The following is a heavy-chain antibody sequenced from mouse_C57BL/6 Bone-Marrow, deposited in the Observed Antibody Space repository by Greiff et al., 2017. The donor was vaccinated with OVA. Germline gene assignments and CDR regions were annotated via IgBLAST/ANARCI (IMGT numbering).Heavy chain of an antibody. J-gene: IGHJ3*01. D-gene: IGHD2-4*01. CDR3: VMGDYDVSWFAY. V-gene: IGHV1-64*01. CDR2: IHPNSGST. CDR1: GYTFTSYW. Sequence: QVQLQQPGAEPVKPGASVKLSCKASGYTFTSYWMHWVKQRPGQGLEWIGMIHPNSGSTNYNEKFKSKATLTVDKSSSTAYMQLSSLTSEDSAVYYCVMGDYDVSWFAYWGQGTLVTVSA.